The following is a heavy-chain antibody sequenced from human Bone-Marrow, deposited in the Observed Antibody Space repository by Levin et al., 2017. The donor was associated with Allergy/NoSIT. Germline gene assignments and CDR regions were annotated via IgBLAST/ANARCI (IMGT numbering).Heavy chain of an antibody. V-gene: IGHV4-30-4*01. J-gene: IGHJ3*02. CDR3: ARVGELRGRAFDS. CDR1: GGSISSGDYY. CDR2: IYYSGST. D-gene: IGHD1-26*01. Sequence: SETLSLTCTVSGGSISSGDYYWSWIRQPPGKGLEWIGYIYYSGSTYYNPSLKSRVTISVDTSKNQFSLKLSSVTAADTAVYYCARVGELRGRAFDSWGQGTMVTVSS.